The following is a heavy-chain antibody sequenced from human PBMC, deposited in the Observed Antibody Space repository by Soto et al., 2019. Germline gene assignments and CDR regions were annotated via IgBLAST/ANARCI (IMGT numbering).Heavy chain of an antibody. CDR1: GGSISSGGYN. CDR2: INCSGST. V-gene: IGHV4-31*03. Sequence: TLSLTCTVSGGSISSGGYNWSWLRQRPGKGLEWIGYINCSGSTYYNPALKSRVTISVDTSKNQFSLKLSSVTAADTAVYYCSRVLEYDSSGYYGFDPWGQGTLVTVSS. D-gene: IGHD3-22*01. J-gene: IGHJ5*02. CDR3: SRVLEYDSSGYYGFDP.